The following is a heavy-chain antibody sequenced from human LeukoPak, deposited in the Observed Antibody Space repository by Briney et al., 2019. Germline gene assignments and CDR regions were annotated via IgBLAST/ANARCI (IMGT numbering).Heavy chain of an antibody. D-gene: IGHD2-2*01. Sequence: SETLSLTCTVSGGSISSSGYYWGWIRQSPGKGLEWIGGIYYSGSTYYDPSLKSRVTVSEDTSKNQFSLRLSSVTAADSAVYFCASHPSAFDAFDIWGQGTMVTVSS. J-gene: IGHJ3*02. CDR1: GGSISSSGYY. CDR3: ASHPSAFDAFDI. V-gene: IGHV4-39*01. CDR2: IYYSGST.